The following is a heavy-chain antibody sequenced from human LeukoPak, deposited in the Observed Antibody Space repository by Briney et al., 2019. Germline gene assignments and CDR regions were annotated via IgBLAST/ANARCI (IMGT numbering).Heavy chain of an antibody. CDR1: GFTFSSYS. CDR2: ISSSSSYI. Sequence: PGGSLRLSCAASGFTFSSYSMNWVRQAPGKGLEWVSSISSSSSYIYYADSVKGRFTISRDNSKNTLYLQMNSLRAEDTAIYYCAKMGDSSGYWGGYYFDYWGQGTLVTVSS. CDR3: AKMGDSSGYWGGYYFDY. D-gene: IGHD3-22*01. V-gene: IGHV3-21*04. J-gene: IGHJ4*02.